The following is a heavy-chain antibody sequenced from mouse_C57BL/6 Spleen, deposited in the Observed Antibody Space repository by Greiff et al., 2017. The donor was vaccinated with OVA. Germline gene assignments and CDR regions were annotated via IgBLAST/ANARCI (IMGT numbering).Heavy chain of an antibody. Sequence: QVQLKESGAELVRPGTSVKVSCKASGYAFTNYLIEWVKQRPGQGLEWIGVINPGSGGTNYNGKFKGKATLTADKSSSTAYMQLSSLTSEDAAVYFCARYGYLYYAMDYWGQGTSVTVSS. CDR3: ARYGYLYYAMDY. J-gene: IGHJ4*01. CDR1: GYAFTNYL. CDR2: INPGSGGT. V-gene: IGHV1-54*01. D-gene: IGHD2-2*01.